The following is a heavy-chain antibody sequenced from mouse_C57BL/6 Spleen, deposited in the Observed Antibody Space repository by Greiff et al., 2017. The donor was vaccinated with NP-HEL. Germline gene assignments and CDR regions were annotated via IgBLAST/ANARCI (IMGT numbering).Heavy chain of an antibody. V-gene: IGHV3-6*01. D-gene: IGHD1-1*01. J-gene: IGHJ1*03. CDR1: GYSITSGYY. Sequence: EVQLQESGPGLVKPSQSLSLTCSVTGYSITSGYYWNWIRQFPGNKLEWMGYISYDGSNNYNPSPKNRISITRDTSKNQFFLKLNSVTTEDTATYYCAREGNYYGSSHWYFDVWGTGTTVTVSS. CDR3: AREGNYYGSSHWYFDV. CDR2: ISYDGSN.